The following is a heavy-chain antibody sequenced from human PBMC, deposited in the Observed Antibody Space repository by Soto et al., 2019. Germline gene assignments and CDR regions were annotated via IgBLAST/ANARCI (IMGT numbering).Heavy chain of an antibody. J-gene: IGHJ6*02. CDR1: GYMFTRYG. Sequence: QVQLLQSGTEVVQPGASVKVSCKAQGYMFTRYGISWVRQAPRQGLEWVGWISGYNASTKYSQEFQGRVTMTTDTSTGTAFMELSSLKSDDTAMYYCARSTTMVNPRRADGMDVWGQGTTVTVPS. CDR2: ISGYNAST. D-gene: IGHD4-4*01. CDR3: ARSTTMVNPRRADGMDV. V-gene: IGHV1-18*01.